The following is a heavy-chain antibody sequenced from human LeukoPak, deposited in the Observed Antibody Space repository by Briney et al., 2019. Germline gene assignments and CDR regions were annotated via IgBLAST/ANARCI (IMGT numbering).Heavy chain of an antibody. J-gene: IGHJ4*02. V-gene: IGHV3-21*01. CDR2: ISTSSIYI. CDR3: ARYTSIWDFDY. Sequence: PGGSLRLSCAASGFTFSSYTMNWVRQAPGKGLEWVSSISTSSIYIYYADSVKGRFTISRDNAQNSLYLQMNSLRAEDTAVYYCARYTSIWDFDYWGQGTLVTVSS. D-gene: IGHD6-13*01. CDR1: GFTFSSYT.